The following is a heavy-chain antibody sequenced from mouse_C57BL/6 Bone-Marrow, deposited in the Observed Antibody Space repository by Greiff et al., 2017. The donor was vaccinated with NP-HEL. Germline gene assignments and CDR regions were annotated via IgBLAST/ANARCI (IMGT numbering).Heavy chain of an antibody. Sequence: SGAELVRPGASVTLSCKASGYTFTDYEMHWVKQTPVHGLEWIGAIDPETGGTAYNQKFKGKAILTADKSSSTAYMELRSLTSEDSAVYYCTGYYLAYWGQGTLVTVSA. J-gene: IGHJ3*01. CDR1: GYTFTDYE. CDR2: IDPETGGT. V-gene: IGHV1-15*01. CDR3: TGYYLAY. D-gene: IGHD2-3*01.